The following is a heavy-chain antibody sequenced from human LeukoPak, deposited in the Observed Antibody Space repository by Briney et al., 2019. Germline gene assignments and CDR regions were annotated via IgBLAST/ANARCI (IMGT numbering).Heavy chain of an antibody. CDR3: AKVKWKLTGYFDY. J-gene: IGHJ4*02. Sequence: GGSLRLSCAASGFTSGIYAVSWVRQAPGKGLEWVSAFSGGGDSYYADSVKGRFTISRDNSKKILYLQMNSLRAEDTAVYYCAKVKWKLTGYFDYWGQGTLVTVSS. D-gene: IGHD1-20*01. V-gene: IGHV3-23*01. CDR2: FSGGGDS. CDR1: GFTSGIYA.